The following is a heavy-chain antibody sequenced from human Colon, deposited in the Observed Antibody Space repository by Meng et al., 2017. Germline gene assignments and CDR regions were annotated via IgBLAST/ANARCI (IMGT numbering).Heavy chain of an antibody. CDR3: ARDTTSDYLDS. D-gene: IGHD1-1*01. J-gene: IGHJ4*02. CDR2: INSDGSST. Sequence: GESLKISCAVSGFTFSSYWMHWVRQAPGKGLVWVSRINSDGSSTTYADSVKGRFTISRDNATNTLYLQMSSLRAEDTAVYYCARDTTSDYLDSWGQGTLVTVSS. CDR1: GFTFSSYW. V-gene: IGHV3-74*01.